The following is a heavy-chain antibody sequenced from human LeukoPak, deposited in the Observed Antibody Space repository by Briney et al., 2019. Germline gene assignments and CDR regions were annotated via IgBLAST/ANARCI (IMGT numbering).Heavy chain of an antibody. CDR3: ARELPYYDYVWGSYRIIDY. D-gene: IGHD3-16*02. CDR2: IYYSGST. CDR1: GGSISSGDYY. V-gene: IGHV4-30-4*08. J-gene: IGHJ4*02. Sequence: SETLSLTCTVSGGSISSGDYYWSWIRQPPGKGLEWIGYIYYSGSTYYNPSLKSRVTISVDTSKNQCSLKLSSVTAADTAVYYCARELPYYDYVWGSYRIIDYWGQGTLVTVSS.